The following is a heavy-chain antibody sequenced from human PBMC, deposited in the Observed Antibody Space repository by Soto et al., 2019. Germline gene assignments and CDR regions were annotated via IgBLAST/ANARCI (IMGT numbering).Heavy chain of an antibody. D-gene: IGHD3-16*02. CDR2: IGDSDRYT. V-gene: IGHV3-23*01. Sequence: PGGSLRLSCAASGLTFSSYGMAWVRQAPGKGLEWVSGIGDSDRYTYYADSVKGRFTIAIDNSKDTLYLQMTRLRAEDTAVYYCAGALHLPPYYYFYGMDVWGQGTTVTVSS. J-gene: IGHJ6*02. CDR1: GLTFSSYG. CDR3: AGALHLPPYYYFYGMDV.